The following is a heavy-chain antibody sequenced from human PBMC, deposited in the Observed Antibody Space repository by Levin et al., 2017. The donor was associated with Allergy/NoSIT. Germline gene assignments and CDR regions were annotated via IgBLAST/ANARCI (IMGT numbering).Heavy chain of an antibody. V-gene: IGHV4-59*01. J-gene: IGHJ4*02. D-gene: IGHD3-10*01. CDR2: IYYSGST. CDR3: ARGRAGLGY. CDR1: GGSISSYY. Sequence: GSLRLSCTVSGGSISSYYWSWIRQPPGKGLEWIGYIYYSGSTNYNPSLKSRVTISVDTSKNQFSLKLSSVTAADTAVYYCARGRAGLGYWGQGTLVTVSS.